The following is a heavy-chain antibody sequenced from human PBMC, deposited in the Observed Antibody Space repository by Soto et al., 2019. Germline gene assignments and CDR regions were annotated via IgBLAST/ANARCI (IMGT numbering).Heavy chain of an antibody. CDR2: ISYDGSNK. Sequence: QVQLVESGGGVVQPGRSLRLSCAASGFTFSSYGMHWVRQAPGKGLEWVAVISYDGSNKFYADSVKGRFTISRDNSKNTLYLQMNSLRAEDTAVYYCAKDLDAPYYFDYWGQGTLVTVSS. J-gene: IGHJ4*02. CDR3: AKDLDAPYYFDY. D-gene: IGHD2-8*01. CDR1: GFTFSSYG. V-gene: IGHV3-30*18.